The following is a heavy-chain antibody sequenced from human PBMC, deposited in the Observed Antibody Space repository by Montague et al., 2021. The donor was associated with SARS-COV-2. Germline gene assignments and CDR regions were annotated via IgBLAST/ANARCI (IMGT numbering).Heavy chain of an antibody. V-gene: IGHV3-74*01. D-gene: IGHD6-13*01. CDR2: INSDGSFT. J-gene: IGHJ4*02. CDR3: ARRGYSTSWPLDY. Sequence: SLRLSCAASGFTFSGYWMHWVGQAPGKGLVWVSRINSDGSFTGYADSVKGRFTISKDNAKNTLYLQMKSLGVEDTAVYYCARRGYSTSWPLDYWGQGTLVTVSS. CDR1: GFTFSGYW.